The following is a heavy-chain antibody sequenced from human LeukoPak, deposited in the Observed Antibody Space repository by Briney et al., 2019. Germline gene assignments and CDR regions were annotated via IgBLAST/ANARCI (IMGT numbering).Heavy chain of an antibody. D-gene: IGHD3-22*01. J-gene: IGHJ4*02. Sequence: GGSLRLSCAAFGFTVSSNYMSWVRQAPGKGLEWVSVIYSGGSTYYADSVKGRFTISRDNSKNTLYLQMNSLRAEDTAVYYCARDRWLALDYWGQGTLVTVSS. CDR3: ARDRWLALDY. V-gene: IGHV3-66*02. CDR1: GFTVSSNY. CDR2: IYSGGST.